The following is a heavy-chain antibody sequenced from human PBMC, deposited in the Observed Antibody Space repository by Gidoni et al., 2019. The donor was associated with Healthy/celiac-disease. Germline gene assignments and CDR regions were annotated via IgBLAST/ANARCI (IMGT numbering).Heavy chain of an antibody. J-gene: IGHJ5*02. CDR2: IYYSGST. D-gene: IGHD4-17*01. CDR1: GGSVSSGSYY. V-gene: IGHV4-61*01. Sequence: QVQLQESGPGLVKPSETLSLTCTVSGGSVSSGSYYWSWIRQPPGKGLEWIGYIYYSGSTNYNPSLKSRVTISVDTSKNQFSLKLSSVTAADTAVYYCARGDYGDYEYNWFDPWGQGTLVTVSS. CDR3: ARGDYGDYEYNWFDP.